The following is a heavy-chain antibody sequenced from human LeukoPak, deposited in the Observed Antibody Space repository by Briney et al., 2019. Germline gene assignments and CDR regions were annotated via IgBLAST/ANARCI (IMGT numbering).Heavy chain of an antibody. CDR2: ISSSGSTI. D-gene: IGHD3-10*02. J-gene: IGHJ6*04. Sequence: GGSLRLSCAASGFTFSSYEMNWVRQAPGQGLKGVSYISSSGSTIYYADSVKGRFTISRDNAKISLYLQTNSLRAEDTAVYYCAELGITMIGGVWGKGTTVTISS. CDR1: GFTFSSYE. V-gene: IGHV3-48*03. CDR3: AELGITMIGGV.